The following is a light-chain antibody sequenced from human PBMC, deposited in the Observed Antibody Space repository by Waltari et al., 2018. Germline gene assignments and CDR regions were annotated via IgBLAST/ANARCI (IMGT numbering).Light chain of an antibody. Sequence: QAGLTQPPSVSKGLRQTATLSCTGTRNHVGNQGPAWLQQHQGQPPKLLSYRNNNRPSGISDRFSASRSGNTTFLSISGLQPEDEADYYCSAWDSDLTVYVFGTGTKVTVL. CDR3: SAWDSDLTVYV. CDR1: RNHVGNQG. V-gene: IGLV10-54*04. CDR2: RNN. J-gene: IGLJ1*01.